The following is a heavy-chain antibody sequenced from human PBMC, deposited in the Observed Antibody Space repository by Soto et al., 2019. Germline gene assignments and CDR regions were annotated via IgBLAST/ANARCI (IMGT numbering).Heavy chain of an antibody. CDR3: ATRITVFGLLIPPFDP. CDR1: GVTMSYGGYS. CDR2: ISHLETT. D-gene: IGHD3-3*01. V-gene: IGHV4-30-2*06. Sequence: PSETLSLTCSVSGVTMSYGGYSWSWIRQSPGKGLEWLGYISHLETTYYNPSLKSRVTMSVDTSKNQFSLRLSSVTAADTAIYYCATRITVFGLLIPPFDPWGQGTQVTVSS. J-gene: IGHJ5*02.